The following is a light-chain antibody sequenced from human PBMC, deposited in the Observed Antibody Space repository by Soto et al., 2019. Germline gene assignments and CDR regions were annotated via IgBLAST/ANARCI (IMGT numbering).Light chain of an antibody. J-gene: IGLJ2*01. CDR3: AAWDDDLNGFVV. CDR1: SSNIGSKT. Sequence: QSVLTQPPSASGTPGQRITISCSGSSSNIGSKTVNWYQQVPGTAPKLLIYSTNQRPSGVPDRFSGSKSGTSASLAISGLQSYDEADYYCAAWDDDLNGFVVFGGGTKLTVL. CDR2: STN. V-gene: IGLV1-44*01.